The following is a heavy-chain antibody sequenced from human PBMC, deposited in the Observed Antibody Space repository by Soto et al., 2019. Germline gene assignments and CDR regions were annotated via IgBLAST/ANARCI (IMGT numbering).Heavy chain of an antibody. J-gene: IGHJ4*02. CDR2: IYYGENT. V-gene: IGHV4-59*08. Sequence: SETLSLTCTVSAGSISSYYWSWIRQPPGSGLEWIGCIYYGENTKYNPSLKSRVTISADTSKNQFSLKLTSVTAADTAVYFCAGRQGAAGSPYYFYYWGQGTLVTVSS. CDR3: AGRQGAAGSPYYFYY. CDR1: AGSISSYY. D-gene: IGHD6-13*01.